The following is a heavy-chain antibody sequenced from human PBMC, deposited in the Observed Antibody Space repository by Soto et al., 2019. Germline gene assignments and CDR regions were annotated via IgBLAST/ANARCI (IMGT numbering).Heavy chain of an antibody. D-gene: IGHD3-10*01. V-gene: IGHV3-21*01. Sequence: GGSLRLSCATYGFTFSSSSMNWVRQAPGKRLEWVSSISGTSDYIDYADAVKGRFTISRDDAKNSLSLQMNSLRAEDTAVYYCARDSSYYGSGSYYYFDHWGQGT. CDR2: ISGTSDYI. J-gene: IGHJ4*02. CDR1: GFTFSSSS. CDR3: ARDSSYYGSGSYYYFDH.